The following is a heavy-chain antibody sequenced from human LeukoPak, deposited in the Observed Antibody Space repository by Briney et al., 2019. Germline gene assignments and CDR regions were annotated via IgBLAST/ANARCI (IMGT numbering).Heavy chain of an antibody. Sequence: GGSLRLSCAASGFTFSSYAMHWVRQAPGKGLEWVAVISYDGSNKYYADSVKGRFTISRDNAKNSLYLQMNSLRAEDTAVYYCARGDSSGWYRGAFDIWGQGTMVTVSS. CDR2: ISYDGSNK. CDR3: ARGDSSGWYRGAFDI. V-gene: IGHV3-30-3*01. D-gene: IGHD6-19*01. CDR1: GFTFSSYA. J-gene: IGHJ3*02.